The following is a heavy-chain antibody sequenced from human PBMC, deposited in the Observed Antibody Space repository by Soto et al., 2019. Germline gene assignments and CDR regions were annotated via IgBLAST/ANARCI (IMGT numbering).Heavy chain of an antibody. CDR2: LNPSGST. Sequence: QVQLQQWGAGLLKPSETMSLTCAVYGGSFSGYYWSWIRQPPGKGLEWIGELNPSGSTNYNPSLKSRVTISLDTSKNQFFLKLTSVTAEDTALYYCASVVPPPNRNWGLWSGAFDIWGQATLVTVSS. CDR1: GGSFSGYY. V-gene: IGHV4-34*01. CDR3: ASVVPPPNRNWGLWSGAFDI. J-gene: IGHJ3*02. D-gene: IGHD7-27*01.